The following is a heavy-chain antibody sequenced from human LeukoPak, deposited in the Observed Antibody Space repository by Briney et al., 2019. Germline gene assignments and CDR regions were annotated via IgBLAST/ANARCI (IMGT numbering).Heavy chain of an antibody. V-gene: IGHV4-34*01. D-gene: IGHD3/OR15-3a*01. J-gene: IGHJ4*02. CDR3: ARQTGSGLVILP. Sequence: SETLSLICAVYGGSFSGYYWSWIRQPPGKGLEWIGEINHSGSTNYNPSLKSRVTISVDTSKNQFSLKLSSVTAADTAVYYCARQTGSGLVILPGGQGTLVTVSS. CDR1: GGSFSGYY. CDR2: INHSGST.